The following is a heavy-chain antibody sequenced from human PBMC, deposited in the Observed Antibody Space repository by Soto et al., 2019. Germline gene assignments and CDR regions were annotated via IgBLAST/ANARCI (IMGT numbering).Heavy chain of an antibody. CDR3: AISPVYCSGSST. CDR1: GFTFSNYA. J-gene: IGHJ3*01. Sequence: EVQLLESGGGLVQPGGSLRLSCAASGFTFSNYAMSWVRQGPGGGLEWVSAISGSGAGTYYGDSVKGRLTSPRDNSKNTLYLQMNSLRGADASIYYCAISPVYCSGSSTWGQGTMVTVCS. D-gene: IGHD3-10*01. V-gene: IGHV3-23*01. CDR2: ISGSGAGT.